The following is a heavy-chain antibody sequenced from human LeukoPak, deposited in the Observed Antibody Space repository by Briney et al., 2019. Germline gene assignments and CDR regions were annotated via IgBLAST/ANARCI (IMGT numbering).Heavy chain of an antibody. CDR3: ATGTHYDILPF. V-gene: IGHV1-24*01. CDR2: FDPGSGEI. CDR1: GYSITELS. Sequence: ASVTVSCKVSGYSITELSTHWVRHAPGKGLELMGGFDPGSGEIIYEQKFQDRVTMTEDTSTDTAYMELSSLRSDDTALYYCATGTHYDILPFWGQGTLVTVSS. D-gene: IGHD3-9*01. J-gene: IGHJ4*02.